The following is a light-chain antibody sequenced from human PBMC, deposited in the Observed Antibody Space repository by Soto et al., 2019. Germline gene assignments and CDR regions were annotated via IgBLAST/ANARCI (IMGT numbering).Light chain of an antibody. CDR2: SNN. J-gene: IGLJ1*01. V-gene: IGLV1-44*01. CDR3: AAWDDSLSGYV. Sequence: QSVLTQPPSASGTPGQRVTISCSGSTSNIGSNTVNWYQQLPGTAPKLLIYSNNQRPSGVPDRFSGSKSGTSASLAISGRQSEDEADYYCAAWDDSLSGYVVGTGTKVTVL. CDR1: TSNIGSNT.